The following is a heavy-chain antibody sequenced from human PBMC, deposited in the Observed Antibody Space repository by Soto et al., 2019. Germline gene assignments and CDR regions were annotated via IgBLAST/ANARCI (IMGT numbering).Heavy chain of an antibody. CDR1: GFTFSSYS. Sequence: EVQLVESGGGLVKPGGSLRLSCAASGFTFSSYSMNWVRQAPWKGLEWVSSMSSTSSHISYTDSVKGRFTISRDNAKNSLYLQMNSLRAEDTAVYYCARSRPNSSSYYFDYWGQGILVTVSS. J-gene: IGHJ4*02. D-gene: IGHD6-6*01. V-gene: IGHV3-21*01. CDR3: ARSRPNSSSYYFDY. CDR2: MSSTSSHI.